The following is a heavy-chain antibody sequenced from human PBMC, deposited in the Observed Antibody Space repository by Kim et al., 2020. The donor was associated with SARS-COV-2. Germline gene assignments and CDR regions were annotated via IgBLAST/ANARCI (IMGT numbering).Heavy chain of an antibody. D-gene: IGHD4-17*01. CDR1: GFTFSSYS. CDR3: ARGTTGYYYYGMDV. J-gene: IGHJ6*02. CDR2: ISSSSTI. Sequence: GGSLRLSCAASGFTFSSYSMNWVRQAPGKGLEWVSYISSSSTIYYADSVKGRFTISRDNAKNSLYLQMNSLRAEDTAVYYCARGTTGYYYYGMDVWGQGTTVTVSS. V-gene: IGHV3-48*04.